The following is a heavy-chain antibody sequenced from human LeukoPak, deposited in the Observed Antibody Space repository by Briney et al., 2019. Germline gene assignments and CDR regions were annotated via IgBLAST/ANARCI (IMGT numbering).Heavy chain of an antibody. CDR3: ATDRHWAFDY. D-gene: IGHD3-16*01. CDR2: ITGSSSTI. J-gene: IGHJ4*02. CDR1: GFTLSSYS. Sequence: TGGSLRLSCAASGFTLSSYSMNWVRQAPGKGLEWVSYITGSSSTISYADSVKGRFTISRDNARNPLYLQMNSLRAEDTAVYYCATDRHWAFDYWGQGTLVTVSS. V-gene: IGHV3-48*01.